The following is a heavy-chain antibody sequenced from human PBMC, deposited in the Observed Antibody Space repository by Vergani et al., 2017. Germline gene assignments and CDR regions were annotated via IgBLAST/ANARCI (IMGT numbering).Heavy chain of an antibody. CDR2: IIPIFGTA. CDR3: ASITLGYCSSTXCYTRGRGFDYMDV. V-gene: IGHV1-69*01. CDR1: GGTFSSYA. D-gene: IGHD2-2*02. J-gene: IGHJ6*03. Sequence: QVQLVQSGAEVKKPGSSVKVSCKASGGTFSSYAISWVRQAPGQGLEWMGGIIPIFGTANYAQKFQGRVTITADESTSTAYMELSSLRSEDTAVYYCASITLGYCSSTXCYTRGRGFDYMDVWGKGTTVTVSS.